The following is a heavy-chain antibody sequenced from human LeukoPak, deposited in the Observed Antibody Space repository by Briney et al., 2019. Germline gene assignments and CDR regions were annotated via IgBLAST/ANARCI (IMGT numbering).Heavy chain of an antibody. D-gene: IGHD1-14*01. Sequence: SETLSLTCTVSGGSISSYYWSWIRQPPGKGLEWIGYIYDSENTNYNPSLKSRVTISVDTSKNQFSLRLSSVTAADTAVYYCARHGPDSGYKEHFDYWGQGTLVTVSS. CDR3: ARHGPDSGYKEHFDY. CDR2: IYDSENT. J-gene: IGHJ4*02. CDR1: GGSISSYY. V-gene: IGHV4-59*08.